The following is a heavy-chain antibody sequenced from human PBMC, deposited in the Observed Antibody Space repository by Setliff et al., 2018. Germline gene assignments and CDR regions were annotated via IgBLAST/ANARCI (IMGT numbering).Heavy chain of an antibody. V-gene: IGHV4-38-2*02. Sequence: SETLSLTCTVSGYSISNDYFWGWIRQPPGKGLEWIGSIYHSGSTSYYPSLKSRVTISVDTSKNQFSLNLSSVTAADTAVYYCAKHRSYFDYWGQGTLVT. CDR2: IYHSGST. CDR3: AKHRSYFDY. CDR1: GYSISNDYF. J-gene: IGHJ4*02.